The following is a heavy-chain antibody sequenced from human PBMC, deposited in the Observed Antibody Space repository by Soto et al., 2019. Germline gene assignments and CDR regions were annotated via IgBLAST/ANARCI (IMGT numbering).Heavy chain of an antibody. D-gene: IGHD1-1*01. CDR2: IHTVGST. V-gene: IGHV3-53*01. CDR3: ARGLNDDS. J-gene: IGHJ4*02. Sequence: AVGSLRLSCEVSGFSIGGNPMSWVRQAPGQGLEWVASIHTVGSTYYADSVQGRFTISRDNSKNTLFLQMNSLRVGDTATYFCARGLNDDSWGQGTLVTVSS. CDR1: GFSIGGNP.